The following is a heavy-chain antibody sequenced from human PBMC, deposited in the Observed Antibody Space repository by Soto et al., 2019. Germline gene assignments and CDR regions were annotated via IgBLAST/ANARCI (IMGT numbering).Heavy chain of an antibody. D-gene: IGHD3-22*01. J-gene: IGHJ4*02. CDR1: GLTFSRYG. CDR2: IWYDGAYT. CDR3: ARMGFTYYYDASGYFARDPADY. Sequence: GGSLRLSCVASGLTFSRYGMHWVRQAPGKGLEWVAVIWYDGAYTFYGNPVKGRFTISRDNSRNTVYLQMNDLRAGDTAVYYCARMGFTYYYDASGYFARDPADYWGPGTSVTVSS. V-gene: IGHV3-33*01.